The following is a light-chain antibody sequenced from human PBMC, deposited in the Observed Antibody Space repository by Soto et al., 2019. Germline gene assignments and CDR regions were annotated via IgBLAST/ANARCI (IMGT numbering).Light chain of an antibody. V-gene: IGLV1-44*01. CDR2: NNN. CDR1: SSNIGENS. CDR3: AAWADRMKGPV. Sequence: QSVLTQPPSASETPGQRVTMSCSGSSSNIGENSVNWYQQIPGTAPKVLIYNNNQRPSGVPDRFSGSKSGTSASLSISGLQSEDEADYYCAAWADRMKGPVFGGGTKLTVL. J-gene: IGLJ3*02.